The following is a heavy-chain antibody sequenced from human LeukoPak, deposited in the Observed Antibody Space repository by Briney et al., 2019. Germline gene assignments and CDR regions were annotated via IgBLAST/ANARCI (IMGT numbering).Heavy chain of an antibody. D-gene: IGHD3-10*01. CDR1: GYTFTGYY. J-gene: IGHJ6*02. CDR2: INPSGGST. Sequence: ASVKVSCKASGYTFTGYYMHWVRQAPGQGLEWMGIINPSGGSTSYAQKFQGRVTMTRDTSTSTVYMELSSLRSEDTAVYYCAREEVYYGSGSYYNYYYGMDVWGQGTTVTVSS. V-gene: IGHV1-46*01. CDR3: AREEVYYGSGSYYNYYYGMDV.